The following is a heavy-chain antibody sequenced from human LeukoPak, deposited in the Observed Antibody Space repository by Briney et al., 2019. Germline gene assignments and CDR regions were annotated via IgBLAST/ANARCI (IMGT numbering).Heavy chain of an antibody. J-gene: IGHJ3*02. Sequence: GETLRLSCAASAFTFSAYAMTWVRQAPGKGLEWVSGISDSGDSIYYADSVKGRFTISRDNSKNMLYLQMNSLRAEDTAVHYCARGGSYLSAFDIWGQGTMVTVSS. V-gene: IGHV3-23*01. CDR3: ARGGSYLSAFDI. CDR1: AFTFSAYA. CDR2: ISDSGDSI. D-gene: IGHD1-26*01.